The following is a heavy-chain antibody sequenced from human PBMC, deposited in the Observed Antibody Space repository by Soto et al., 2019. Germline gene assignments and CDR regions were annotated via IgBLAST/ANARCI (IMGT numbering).Heavy chain of an antibody. Sequence: PSETLSLTCAVSGGSISSSNWWSWVRQPPGKGLEWIGEIYHSGSTNYNPSLKSRVTISVDKSKNQFSLKLSSVTAADTAVYYCARYQMATIIGDAFDIWGQGTMVTVSS. CDR3: ARYQMATIIGDAFDI. CDR1: GGSISSSNW. V-gene: IGHV4-4*02. J-gene: IGHJ3*02. CDR2: IYHSGST. D-gene: IGHD2-2*01.